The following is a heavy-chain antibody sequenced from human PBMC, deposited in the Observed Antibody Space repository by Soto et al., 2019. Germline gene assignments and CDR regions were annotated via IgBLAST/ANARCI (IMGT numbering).Heavy chain of an antibody. V-gene: IGHV3-23*01. Sequence: EIQLLESGGGLVQPGGSLRLTCVVSGFNFNTFAMSWVRQAPGKGLEWVSSINFAGSVENYADSVKGRFSISRDNAYNTLYLRMNSLRVEDTALYYCAKGRAPFEYWGQGTWGQGTLVTVSS. CDR2: INFAGSVE. CDR1: GFNFNTFA. CDR3: AKGRAPFEYWGQGT. D-gene: IGHD2-8*02. J-gene: IGHJ5*02.